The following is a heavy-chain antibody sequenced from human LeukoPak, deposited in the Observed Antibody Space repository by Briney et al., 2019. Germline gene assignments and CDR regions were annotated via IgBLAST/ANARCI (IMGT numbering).Heavy chain of an antibody. J-gene: IGHJ5*02. CDR1: GFTFSSYS. CDR3: ARELSMVRGGRGFDP. D-gene: IGHD3-10*01. V-gene: IGHV3-21*01. CDR2: ISSSGSYI. Sequence: GGSLRLSCAASGFTFSSYSMNWVRQAPGKGLEWVSSISSSGSYIYYADSVKGRFTISRDNAKNSLYLQMNSLRAEDTAVYYCARELSMVRGGRGFDPWGQGTLVTVSS.